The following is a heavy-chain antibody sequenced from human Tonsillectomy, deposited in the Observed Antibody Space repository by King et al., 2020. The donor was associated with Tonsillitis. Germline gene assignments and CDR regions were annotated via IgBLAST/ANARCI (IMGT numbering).Heavy chain of an antibody. CDR1: GFTFSNYA. V-gene: IGHV3-23*04. CDR3: AKGAYDSSYSLDY. Sequence: VQLVESGGGLVHPGGSLRLSCAASGFTFSNYAMSWVRQAPGKGLEWVSAIIGSGGSTYYTDSVKGRFTISRDNSKNTLYLQMNSLRAEDTAVYYCAKGAYDSSYSLDYWGQGTLVTVSS. J-gene: IGHJ4*02. D-gene: IGHD3-22*01. CDR2: IIGSGGST.